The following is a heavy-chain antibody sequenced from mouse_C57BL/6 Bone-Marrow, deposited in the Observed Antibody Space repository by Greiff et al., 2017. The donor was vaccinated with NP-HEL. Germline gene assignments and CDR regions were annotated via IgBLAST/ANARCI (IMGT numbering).Heavy chain of an antibody. D-gene: IGHD1-2*01. CDR3: ARSHYYGLAMDY. CDR1: GYTFTDYY. Sequence: QVQLKQSGAELVRPGASVKLSCKASGYTFTDYYINWVKQRPGQGLEWIARIYPGSGNTYYNEKFKGKATLTAEKSSSTAYMQLSSLTSEDSAVYFCARSHYYGLAMDYWGQGTSVTVSS. V-gene: IGHV1-76*01. J-gene: IGHJ4*01. CDR2: IYPGSGNT.